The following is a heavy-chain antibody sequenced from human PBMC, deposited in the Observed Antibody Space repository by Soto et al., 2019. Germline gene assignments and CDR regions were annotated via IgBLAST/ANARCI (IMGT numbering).Heavy chain of an antibody. CDR1: GFTFSSYA. Sequence: GGSLRLSCAASGFTFSSYAMHWVRQAPGEGLEWVAVISYDGSNKYYADSVKGRFNISRDNSKNTLYLQMNSLRAEDTAVYYCARDLSPPTIFGVVIIRDYYYGMDVWGQGTTVTVSS. D-gene: IGHD3-3*01. J-gene: IGHJ6*02. CDR2: ISYDGSNK. CDR3: ARDLSPPTIFGVVIIRDYYYGMDV. V-gene: IGHV3-30-3*01.